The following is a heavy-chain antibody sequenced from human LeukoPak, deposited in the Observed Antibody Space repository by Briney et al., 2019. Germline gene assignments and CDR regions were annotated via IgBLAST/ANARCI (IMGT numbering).Heavy chain of an antibody. D-gene: IGHD1-26*01. CDR3: AKDTRYSGSYYFVFDY. Sequence: PGGSLRLSCAASGFTFNNYGISWVRQAPGKGLEWVSRISGSSSTYYTDSVKGRFTISRDNSKNTLYLQMNSLRAEDTAVYYCAKDTRYSGSYYFVFDYWGQGTLVTVSS. J-gene: IGHJ4*02. CDR2: ISGSSST. V-gene: IGHV3-23*01. CDR1: GFTFNNYG.